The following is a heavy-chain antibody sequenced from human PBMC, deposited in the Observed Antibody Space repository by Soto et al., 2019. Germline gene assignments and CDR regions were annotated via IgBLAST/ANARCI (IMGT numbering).Heavy chain of an antibody. V-gene: IGHV3-23*01. Sequence: EVQLLESGGGLVQPGGSLRVSCAPSGFTFTSYTLSWFRQAPGKGLEWVLAISGSGVSTYYADTVKGRFTISRDNSKNTMFLQMNSLRAEDTVVYYCAKEEAYSSGWGSFEYWGQGTLVTVSS. CDR2: ISGSGVST. D-gene: IGHD6-19*01. CDR1: GFTFTSYT. J-gene: IGHJ4*02. CDR3: AKEEAYSSGWGSFEY.